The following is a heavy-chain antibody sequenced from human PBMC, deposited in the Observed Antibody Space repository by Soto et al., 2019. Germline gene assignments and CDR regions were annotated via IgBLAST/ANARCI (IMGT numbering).Heavy chain of an antibody. CDR2: IYYSGST. CDR3: ATGYSRSWSPLDY. Sequence: QVQLQESGPGLVKPSETLSLTCTVSGGSISSYYWSWIRQPPGKGLEWIGYIYYSGSTNYNPSLMSRVTSPVDASTNPFFLKLSAVTAADTAVYYCATGYSRSWSPLDYWGQGTLVTVSS. CDR1: GGSISSYY. D-gene: IGHD6-13*01. V-gene: IGHV4-59*01. J-gene: IGHJ4*02.